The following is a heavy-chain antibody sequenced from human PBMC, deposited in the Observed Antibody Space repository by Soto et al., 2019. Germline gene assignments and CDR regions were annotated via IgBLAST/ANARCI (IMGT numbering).Heavy chain of an antibody. J-gene: IGHJ4*02. V-gene: IGHV4-34*01. CDR1: GGSFSGYY. CDR2: INHSGST. D-gene: IGHD3-3*01. CDR3: ARARYYDFWSGSKGRSPFDY. Sequence: SETLSLTCAVYGGSFSGYYWSWIRQPPEKWLEWIGEINHSGSTNYNPSLKSRVTISVDTSKNQFSLKLSSVTAADTAVYYCARARYYDFWSGSKGRSPFDYWGQGTLVTVSS.